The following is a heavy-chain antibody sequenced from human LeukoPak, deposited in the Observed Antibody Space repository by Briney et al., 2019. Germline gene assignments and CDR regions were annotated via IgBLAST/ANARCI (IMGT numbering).Heavy chain of an antibody. CDR2: ITSGFTP. CDR3: AKDYSDLRVADVFFEN. J-gene: IGHJ4*02. D-gene: IGHD2-15*01. V-gene: IGHV3-23*01. CDR1: GLIFSNYA. Sequence: GGSLRLSCAASGLIFSNYAMSWVRQAPGKGLEWVSGITSGFTPHYADSVKGRFTISRDNSKNTFHLQMNSLRAEDTAVYYCAKDYSDLRVADVFFENWGQGTLVTVSS.